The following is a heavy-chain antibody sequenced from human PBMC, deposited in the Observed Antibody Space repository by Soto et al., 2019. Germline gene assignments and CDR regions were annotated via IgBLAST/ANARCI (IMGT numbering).Heavy chain of an antibody. J-gene: IGHJ5*02. CDR2: ISGDGRTT. D-gene: IGHD3-16*01. V-gene: IGHV3-64*02. Sequence: GGSLRLSCAGPGFTFSSYAMYWVRQAPGRGLEYVSSISGDGRTTYSADSVRGRFTISRDNSKSTLFLQMGSLRAEDMGVYYSAGGKRDGHTTPSLPSWGQETLVTVSS. CDR3: AGGKRDGHTTPSLPS. CDR1: GFTFSSYA.